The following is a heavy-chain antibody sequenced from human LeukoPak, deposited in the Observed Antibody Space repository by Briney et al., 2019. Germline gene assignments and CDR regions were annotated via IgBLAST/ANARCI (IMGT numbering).Heavy chain of an antibody. Sequence: GASVKVSCKASGYTFTTYDISWVRQAPGQGLEWMGWISAYNGNTNYAQKLQGRVTMTTDTSTTTAYMELRSLRSDDKAVYYCARLAAGGTLYDNWGQGTLVTVSS. V-gene: IGHV1-18*01. CDR1: GYTFTTYD. D-gene: IGHD6-13*01. J-gene: IGHJ4*02. CDR3: ARLAAGGTLYDN. CDR2: ISAYNGNT.